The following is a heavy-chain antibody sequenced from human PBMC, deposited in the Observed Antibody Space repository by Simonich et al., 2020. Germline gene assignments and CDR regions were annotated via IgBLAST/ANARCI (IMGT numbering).Heavy chain of an antibody. CDR1: GFTFSSYS. Sequence: EVQLVESGGGLVKPGGSLRLSCAASGFTFSSYSMNWVRQAPGKGLERVSSIKSSSSYIYYADSVKGRFTISGDNAKNSLYLQMNSLRAEDTAVYYCARWIAVAGTGAYGMDVWGQGTTVTVSS. V-gene: IGHV3-21*01. CDR2: IKSSSSYI. CDR3: ARWIAVAGTGAYGMDV. J-gene: IGHJ6*02. D-gene: IGHD6-19*01.